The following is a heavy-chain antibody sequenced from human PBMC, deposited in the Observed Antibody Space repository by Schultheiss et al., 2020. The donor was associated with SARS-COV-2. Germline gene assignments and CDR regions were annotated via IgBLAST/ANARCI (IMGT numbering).Heavy chain of an antibody. CDR1: SGSFSGYY. CDR2: INHSGRT. D-gene: IGHD2-2*02. CDR3: ARRYCSGTSCYTARWYYYMDV. J-gene: IGHJ6*03. V-gene: IGHV4-34*01. Sequence: SQTLSLTCAVYSGSFSGYYWSWIRQPPGKGLEWIGEINHSGRTNYNPSLKSRVSISIDTSKNQFSLKLNSVTSADTAVYYCARRYCSGTSCYTARWYYYMDVWGKGTTVTVSS.